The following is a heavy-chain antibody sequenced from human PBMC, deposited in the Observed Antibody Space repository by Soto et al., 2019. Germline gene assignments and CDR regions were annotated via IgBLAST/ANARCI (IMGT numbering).Heavy chain of an antibody. V-gene: IGHV3-48*03. CDR1: GFTFSSYE. Sequence: EVQLVESGGGLVQPGGSLRLSCAASGFTFSSYEMNWVRQAPGKGLEWVSYISSSGSTIYYADSVKGRFTISRDNAKKSLYLKMNSLRAEDTAVYYCARGRRSTSAYYDYYGIDVWGQGTTVTVSS. J-gene: IGHJ6*02. CDR2: ISSSGSTI. D-gene: IGHD2-2*01. CDR3: ARGRRSTSAYYDYYGIDV.